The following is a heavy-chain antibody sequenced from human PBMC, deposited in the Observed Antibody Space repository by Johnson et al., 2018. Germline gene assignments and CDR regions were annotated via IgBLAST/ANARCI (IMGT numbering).Heavy chain of an antibody. J-gene: IGHJ3*02. CDR1: GFIFDDYA. Sequence: VQLVQSGGGLVQPGRSLRLSCAGSGFIFDDYAMHWVRQAPGKGLEWVSGISWNSGRIVYADSVKGRFTISSDNAKTPLYLQMNSMRAEDTAFYYSAKAFYSGEIPDDDVFDIWGQGTMVTVSS. V-gene: IGHV3-9*01. CDR3: AKAFYSGEIPDDDVFDI. D-gene: IGHD2/OR15-2a*01. CDR2: ISWNSGRI.